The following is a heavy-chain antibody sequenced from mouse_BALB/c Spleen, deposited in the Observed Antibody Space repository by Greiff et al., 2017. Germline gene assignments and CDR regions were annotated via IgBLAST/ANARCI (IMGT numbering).Heavy chain of an antibody. D-gene: IGHD4-1*01. J-gene: IGHJ1*01. CDR2: IWSGGST. CDR1: GFSLTSYG. Sequence: VKLQESGPGLVQPSQSLSITCTVSGFSLTSYGVHWVRQSPGKGLEWLGVIWSGGSTDYNAAFISRLSISKDNSKSQVFFKMNSLQANDTAIYYCARGNWDGGYFDVWGAGTTVTVSS. CDR3: ARGNWDGGYFDV. V-gene: IGHV2-2*02.